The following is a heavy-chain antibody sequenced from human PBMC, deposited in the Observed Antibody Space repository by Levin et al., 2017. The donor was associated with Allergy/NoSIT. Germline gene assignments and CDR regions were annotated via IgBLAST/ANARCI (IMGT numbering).Heavy chain of an antibody. D-gene: IGHD1-20*01. CDR2: IDWDDDK. J-gene: IGHJ4*02. CDR3: ARTPAKYNWNDGEYFFDY. CDR1: GFSLSTSGMC. V-gene: IGHV2-70*11. Sequence: SGPTLVKPTQTLTLTCTFSGFSLSTSGMCVSWIRQPPGKALEWLARIDWDDDKYYSTSLKTRLTISKDTSKNQVVLTMTNMDPVDTATYYCARTPAKYNWNDGEYFFDYWGQGTLVTVSS.